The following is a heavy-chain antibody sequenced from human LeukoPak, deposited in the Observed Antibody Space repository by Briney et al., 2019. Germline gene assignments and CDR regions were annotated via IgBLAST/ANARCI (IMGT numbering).Heavy chain of an antibody. CDR1: GFTFSSYW. V-gene: IGHV3-74*01. CDR2: INSDGSST. CDR3: AKDYLTSSGYYSNCFDY. Sequence: GGSLRLSCAASGFTFSSYWMHWVRQAPGKGLVWVSRINSDGSSTSYADSVKGRFTISRDNAKNSLYLQMNSLRAEDTAVYYCAKDYLTSSGYYSNCFDYWGQGTLVTVSS. J-gene: IGHJ4*02. D-gene: IGHD3-22*01.